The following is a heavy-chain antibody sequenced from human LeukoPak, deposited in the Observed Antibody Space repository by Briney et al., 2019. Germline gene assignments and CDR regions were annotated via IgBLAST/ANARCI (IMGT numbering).Heavy chain of an antibody. CDR1: GFTFSSYW. Sequence: GGSLRLSCAASGFTFSSYWMHWVRQAPGKGLVWVSRINSDGSSTNYADSVKGRFTISRDNAKNTLYLQMNSLRAEDTALYYCARVEYSSSWYNAFDIWGQGTMVTVSS. CDR3: ARVEYSSSWYNAFDI. V-gene: IGHV3-74*01. CDR2: INSDGSST. J-gene: IGHJ3*02. D-gene: IGHD6-13*01.